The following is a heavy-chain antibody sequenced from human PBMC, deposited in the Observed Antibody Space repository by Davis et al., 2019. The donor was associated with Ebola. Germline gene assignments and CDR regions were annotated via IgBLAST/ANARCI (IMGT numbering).Heavy chain of an antibody. D-gene: IGHD5-12*01. CDR1: GGSISSRSYC. J-gene: IGHJ4*02. CDR2: VYPSGTT. Sequence: MPSETLSLTCTVSGGSISSRSYCWGWIRQSPGQGLEWIGSVYPSGTTYSNPSLKRRVIISVDTSKNQLSLGLSSVTTADTALYYCVRHTSYSGYMSSLGNWGQGTQVTVSS. V-gene: IGHV4-39*01. CDR3: VRHTSYSGYMSSLGN.